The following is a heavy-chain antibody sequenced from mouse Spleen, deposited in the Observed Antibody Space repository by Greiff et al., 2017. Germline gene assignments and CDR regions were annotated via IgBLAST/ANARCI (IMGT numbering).Heavy chain of an antibody. CDR3: TTSAYYRYLYAMDY. CDR1: GFNIKDYY. Sequence: VQLQQSGAELVRPGASVKLSCTASGFNIKDYYMHWVKQRPEQGLEWIGWIDPENGDTEYASKFQGKATITADTSSNTPYLQLSSLTSEDTAVYYCTTSAYYRYLYAMDYWGQGTSVTVSS. CDR2: IDPENGDT. V-gene: IGHV14-4*01. J-gene: IGHJ4*01. D-gene: IGHD2-14*01.